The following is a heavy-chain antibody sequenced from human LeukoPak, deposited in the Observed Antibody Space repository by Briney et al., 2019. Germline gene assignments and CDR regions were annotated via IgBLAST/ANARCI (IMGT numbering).Heavy chain of an antibody. CDR2: ISGSGGRI. CDR3: ASSFAAAIDY. V-gene: IGHV3-11*01. D-gene: IGHD6-13*01. CDR1: GFTFSDYY. J-gene: IGHJ4*02. Sequence: GGSLRLSCAASGFTFSDYYMTWIRQAPGTGLGWVSYISGSGGRIHYADSVKGRFTISRDNAKNSLYLQMNSLRAEDTAVYYCASSFAAAIDYWGQGTLVTVSS.